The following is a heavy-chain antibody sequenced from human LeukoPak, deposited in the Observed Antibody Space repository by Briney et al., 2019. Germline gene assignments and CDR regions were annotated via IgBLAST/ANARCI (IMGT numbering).Heavy chain of an antibody. J-gene: IGHJ1*01. CDR2: VFPHSGDT. D-gene: IGHD5/OR15-5a*01. CDR1: GYTFTDYY. CDR3: ARPPRDLVSAAPFPF. V-gene: IGHV1-2*02. Sequence: EASVKVSCKASGYTFTDYYIHWVRQAPGEGLEWVGWVFPHSGDTYYAQRFHGRVVMTTDTSINTAYMELSRLKSDDTGVYFCARPPRDLVSAAPFPFWGQGTLVTLSS.